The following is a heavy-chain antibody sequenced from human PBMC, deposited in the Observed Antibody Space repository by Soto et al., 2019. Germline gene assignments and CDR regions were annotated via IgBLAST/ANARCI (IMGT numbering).Heavy chain of an antibody. CDR1: GFTFDDYA. J-gene: IGHJ6*02. CDR2: LSWNGVTI. D-gene: IGHD3-22*01. V-gene: IGHV3-9*01. Sequence: EVQLVESGGGLVQPGRSLRLSCAASGFTFDDYAMHWVRQVPGKGLKWVSGLSWNGVTIGYAASVKGRFTISRDNAKKSXYXXMTALRPEDTALYYCAAWRAYDSSDSSGYHYGMDVWGLGTTVTVSS. CDR3: AAWRAYDSSDSSGYHYGMDV.